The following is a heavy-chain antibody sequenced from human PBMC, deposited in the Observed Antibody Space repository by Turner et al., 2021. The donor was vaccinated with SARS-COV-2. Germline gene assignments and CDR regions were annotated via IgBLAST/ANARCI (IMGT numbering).Heavy chain of an antibody. CDR1: AGSFSSSRYY. J-gene: IGHJ4*02. Sequence: QLQLQESGPGLVKPSETLSLTCTVSAGSFSSSRYYWGWIRQPPGKGLEWIGSIDYGGSTYCNPSLKSRVTISVDTSKNQFSLKLSSVTAADTAVYYCARSNYDFWSGYYTFYFDYWGQGTLVTVSS. CDR3: ARSNYDFWSGYYTFYFDY. CDR2: IDYGGST. V-gene: IGHV4-39*01. D-gene: IGHD3-3*01.